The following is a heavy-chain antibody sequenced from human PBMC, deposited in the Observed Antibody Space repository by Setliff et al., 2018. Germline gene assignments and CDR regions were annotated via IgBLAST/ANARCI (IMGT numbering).Heavy chain of an antibody. CDR2: INPDNGNR. Sequence: ALVKVSCKASGFTLTSYPIHWVRQAPGQRLEWMGWINPDNGNRKYSQRFQGRVTITRDTSASTVFLELSTLRSEDTAVYYCTRDFLGATASFDIWGQGTMVTVSS. CDR1: GFTLTSYP. V-gene: IGHV1-3*01. D-gene: IGHD3-3*01. J-gene: IGHJ3*02. CDR3: TRDFLGATASFDI.